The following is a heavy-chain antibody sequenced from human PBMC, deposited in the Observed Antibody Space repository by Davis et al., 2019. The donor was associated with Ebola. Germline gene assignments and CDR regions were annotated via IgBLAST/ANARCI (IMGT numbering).Heavy chain of an antibody. Sequence: GESLKISCAASASTFSTCGMHWVRQAPGKGPEWVSFISYDGRDKWYIDTVQGRFTISRDNSKNTLFLQMTSLRPEDTAVYYCGKDPGHATSGYHMDVWGKGTTVTVSS. CDR2: ISYDGRDK. J-gene: IGHJ6*03. CDR3: GKDPGHATSGYHMDV. V-gene: IGHV3-30*02. CDR1: ASTFSTCG. D-gene: IGHD5-12*01.